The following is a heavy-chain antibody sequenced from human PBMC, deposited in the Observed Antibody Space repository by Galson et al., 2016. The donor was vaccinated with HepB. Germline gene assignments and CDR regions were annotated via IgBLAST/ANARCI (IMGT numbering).Heavy chain of an antibody. V-gene: IGHV3-33*01. J-gene: IGHJ4*02. CDR2: IWYDGSNK. CDR1: GFTFSSYA. Sequence: SLRLSCAASGFTFSSYAMHWVRQAPGKGLEWVALIWYDGSNKYYADSVKGRFTISRDESKNTLYLQMNSLRAEDTAVYYCARDGNPGGYFDYWGQGTLVTVSS. D-gene: IGHD1-1*01. CDR3: ARDGNPGGYFDY.